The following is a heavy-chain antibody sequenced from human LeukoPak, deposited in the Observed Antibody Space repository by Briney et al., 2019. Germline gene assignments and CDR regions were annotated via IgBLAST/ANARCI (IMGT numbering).Heavy chain of an antibody. J-gene: IGHJ4*02. Sequence: GASVKVSCKASGYTFTTYYMHWVRQAPGQGLEWMGIINPSGGDTAYAQKFHGRVTIIRDTSTSTVYMDLSSLTSEDTAVYYCARGPHSSSWPDIPRDYWGQGTLVTVAS. CDR3: ARGPHSSSWPDIPRDY. V-gene: IGHV1-46*01. CDR1: GYTFTTYY. D-gene: IGHD6-13*01. CDR2: INPSGGDT.